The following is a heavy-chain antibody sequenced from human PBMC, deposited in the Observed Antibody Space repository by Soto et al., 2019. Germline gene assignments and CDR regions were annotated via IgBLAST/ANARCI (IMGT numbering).Heavy chain of an antibody. V-gene: IGHV3-23*01. J-gene: IGHJ6*02. CDR2: ISGSGGST. Sequence: QPGGSLRLSCAASGFTFSSYAMSWVRQAPGKGLEWVSAISGSGGSTYYADSVKGRFTISRDNSKNTLYLQMNSLRAEDTAVYYCARRGPNGLRFLEWSAYGMDVWGQGTTVTVSS. CDR1: GFTFSSYA. CDR3: ARRGPNGLRFLEWSAYGMDV. D-gene: IGHD3-3*01.